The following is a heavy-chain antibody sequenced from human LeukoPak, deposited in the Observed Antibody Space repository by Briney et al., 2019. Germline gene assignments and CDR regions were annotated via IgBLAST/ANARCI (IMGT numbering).Heavy chain of an antibody. D-gene: IGHD6-19*01. Sequence: GESLKISCKGSGYRFTSYWIGWVRQMPGKGLEWMGIIYPGDSDTRYSPSFQGQVTISADKSISTAYLQWSSLKASDTAMYYCARLGHSSGWSYYFDYWGQGTLVTVSS. CDR2: IYPGDSDT. CDR1: GYRFTSYW. V-gene: IGHV5-51*01. J-gene: IGHJ4*02. CDR3: ARLGHSSGWSYYFDY.